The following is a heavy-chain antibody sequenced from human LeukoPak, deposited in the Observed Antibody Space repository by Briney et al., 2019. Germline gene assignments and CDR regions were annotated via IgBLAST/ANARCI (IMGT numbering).Heavy chain of an antibody. J-gene: IGHJ4*02. CDR2: ISAYNGNT. D-gene: IGHD1-20*01. Sequence: ASVKVSCKASGYTFTSYGISWVRQAPGQGLEWMGWISAYNGNTNYAQKLQGRVTMTTDTSTSTAYMELSRLRSDDTAVYYCARSITGTDRDYWGQGTLVTVSS. CDR1: GYTFTSYG. CDR3: ARSITGTDRDY. V-gene: IGHV1-18*01.